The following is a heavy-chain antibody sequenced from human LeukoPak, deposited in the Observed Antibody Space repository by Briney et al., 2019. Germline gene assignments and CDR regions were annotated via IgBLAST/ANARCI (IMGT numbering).Heavy chain of an antibody. CDR3: ARSPYYDFWPTDY. CDR2: ISAYNGNT. D-gene: IGHD3-3*01. J-gene: IGHJ4*02. CDR1: GYTFTGYY. Sequence: AASVKVSCKASGYTFTGYYMHWVRQAPGQGLEWMGWISAYNGNTNYAQKLQGRVTMTTDTSTSTAYMELRSLRSDDTAVYYCARSPYYDFWPTDYWGQGTLVTVSS. V-gene: IGHV1-18*04.